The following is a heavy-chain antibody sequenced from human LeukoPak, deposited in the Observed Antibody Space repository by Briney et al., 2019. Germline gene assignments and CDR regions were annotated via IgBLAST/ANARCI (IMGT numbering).Heavy chain of an antibody. J-gene: IGHJ6*02. V-gene: IGHV1-2*02. Sequence: GASVKVSCKAYGYTFTGYYMHWVRQAPGQGLEWMGWINPNSGGTNYAQKFQGTVTMTRGTSISTAYRELRRLRSDDTAVYYWARDLTYYYGSAPRGYYYYYGMDVWGQGTTVTVSS. CDR2: INPNSGGT. CDR1: GYTFTGYY. CDR3: ARDLTYYYGSAPRGYYYYYGMDV. D-gene: IGHD3-10*01.